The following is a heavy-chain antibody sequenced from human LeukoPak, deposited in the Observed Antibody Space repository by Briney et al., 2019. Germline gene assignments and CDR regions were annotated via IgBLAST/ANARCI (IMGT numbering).Heavy chain of an antibody. Sequence: SETLSLTCTVSGGSISSSSYYWGWIRQPPGKGLEWIGSIYYSGSTYYNPSLKSRVTISVDTSKNQFSLKLSSLTAADTAVYYCARGALVRFLEWSRGAFDIWGQGTMVTVSS. CDR2: IYYSGST. V-gene: IGHV4-39*07. CDR1: GGSISSSSYY. J-gene: IGHJ3*02. CDR3: ARGALVRFLEWSRGAFDI. D-gene: IGHD3-3*01.